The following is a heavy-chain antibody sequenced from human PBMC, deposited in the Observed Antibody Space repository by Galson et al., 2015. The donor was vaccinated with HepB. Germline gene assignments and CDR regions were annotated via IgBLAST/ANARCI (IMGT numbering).Heavy chain of an antibody. V-gene: IGHV1-69*13. D-gene: IGHD2-2*01. CDR1: GGTFSSYA. Sequence: SVKVSCKASGGTFSSYAISWMRQAPGQGLEWMGGIIPIFGTANYAQKFQGRVTITADESTSTAYMELSSLRSEDTAVYYCASGYCSSTSCPGGWFDPWGQGTLVTVSS. CDR3: ASGYCSSTSCPGGWFDP. CDR2: IIPIFGTA. J-gene: IGHJ5*02.